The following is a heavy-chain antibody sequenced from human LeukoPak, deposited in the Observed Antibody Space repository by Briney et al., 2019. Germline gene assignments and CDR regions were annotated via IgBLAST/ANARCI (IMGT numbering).Heavy chain of an antibody. CDR2: ISNKDSI. V-gene: IGHV3-48*04. CDR3: ARDRGWGFGNDAFDI. CDR1: GFTFSSYA. D-gene: IGHD6-19*01. Sequence: PGGSLRLSCAASGFTFSSYAMSWVRQAPGEGPEWVAYISNKDSIDYADSVKGRFTVSRDNANNSLYLQMNSLRADDTAIYYCARDRGWGFGNDAFDIWGQGTRVTVSS. J-gene: IGHJ3*02.